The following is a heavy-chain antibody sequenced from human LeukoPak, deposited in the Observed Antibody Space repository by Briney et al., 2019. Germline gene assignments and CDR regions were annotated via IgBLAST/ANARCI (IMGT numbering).Heavy chain of an antibody. V-gene: IGHV3-23*01. CDR2: INPAGDRT. Sequence: GGSLRLSCAASEFTFASYDMGWVRQAPGKGLEWVSTINPAGDRTYYADSVKGRFTISRDNSKNTVCLQMDTLRAEDTAEYYCAKVTSVNYWYFDLWGRGTLVTVSS. CDR3: AKVTSVNYWYFDL. J-gene: IGHJ2*01. D-gene: IGHD4-17*01. CDR1: EFTFASYD.